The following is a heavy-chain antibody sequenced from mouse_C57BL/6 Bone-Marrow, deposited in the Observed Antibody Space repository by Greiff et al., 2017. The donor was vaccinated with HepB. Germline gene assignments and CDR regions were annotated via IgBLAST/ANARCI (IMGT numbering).Heavy chain of an antibody. CDR1: GYSFTSYY. CDR3: AYYYGNYAMDY. CDR2: IYPGSGNT. V-gene: IGHV1-66*01. D-gene: IGHD1-1*01. Sequence: QVQLQQSGPELVKPGASVKISCKASGYSFTSYYIHWVKQRPGQGLEWIGWIYPGSGNTKYNEKFKGKATLTADTSSSTAYMQLSSLTSEDSAVCYCAYYYGNYAMDYWGQGTSVTVSS. J-gene: IGHJ4*01.